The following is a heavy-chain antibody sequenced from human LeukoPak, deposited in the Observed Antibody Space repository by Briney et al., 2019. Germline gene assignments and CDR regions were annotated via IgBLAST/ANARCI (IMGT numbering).Heavy chain of an antibody. V-gene: IGHV3-7*05. D-gene: IGHD2-2*01. Sequence: GGSLRLSCAASGFTLSRSWMRWVRQAPGKGLEWVANINQDGSEKNYVDSVKGRFTISRDNAKNSLYLQMNSLRAEDTAVYYCARAYQTDYWGQGTLVTVSS. CDR3: ARAYQTDY. CDR2: INQDGSEK. CDR1: GFTLSRSW. J-gene: IGHJ4*02.